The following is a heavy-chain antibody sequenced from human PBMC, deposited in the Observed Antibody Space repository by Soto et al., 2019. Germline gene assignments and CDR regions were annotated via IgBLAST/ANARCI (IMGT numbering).Heavy chain of an antibody. V-gene: IGHV1-3*01. D-gene: IGHD3-16*01. CDR2: INAGNGNT. CDR1: GYTFTSYA. J-gene: IGHJ4*02. Sequence: QVQLVKSGAEVKKPGASVKVSCKASGYTFTSYAMHWVRQAPGQRLEWMGWINAGNGNTKYSQKFQGRVTITRDTSASTAYMELSSLRSEDTAVYYCARGPVGDGYVFDYWGQGTLVTVSS. CDR3: ARGPVGDGYVFDY.